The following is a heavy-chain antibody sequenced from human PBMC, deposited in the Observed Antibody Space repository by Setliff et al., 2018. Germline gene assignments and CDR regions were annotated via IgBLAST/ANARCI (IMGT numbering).Heavy chain of an antibody. V-gene: IGHV4-59*01. CDR3: AKGGTHRYFDY. J-gene: IGHJ4*02. Sequence: SETLSLTCNVSGASIRNFYWTWIRQPPGKGLEWIGYVHFTGSTNYNPSLKSRVTMSVDVSKSQFSLRLSSVTAADTAVYYCAKGGTHRYFDYWGLGTLVTVSS. CDR1: GASIRNFY. CDR2: VHFTGST.